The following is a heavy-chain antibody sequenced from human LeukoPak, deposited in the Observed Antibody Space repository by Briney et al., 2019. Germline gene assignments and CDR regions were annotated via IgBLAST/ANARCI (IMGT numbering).Heavy chain of an antibody. V-gene: IGHV3-21*04. Sequence: KPGGSLRLSCAASGFTFSSYNMNWVRQAPGKGLEWVSSISSSSSYIYYADSVKGRFTISRDNAKNSLYLQMNSLIAEDTALYYCAKDGGSGSYWRLGEVLYFDNWGQGTLVTVSS. J-gene: IGHJ4*02. CDR2: ISSSSSYI. D-gene: IGHD3-10*01. CDR3: AKDGGSGSYWRLGEVLYFDN. CDR1: GFTFSSYN.